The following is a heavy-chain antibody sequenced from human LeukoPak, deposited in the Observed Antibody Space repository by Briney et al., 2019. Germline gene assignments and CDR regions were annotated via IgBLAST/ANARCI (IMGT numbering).Heavy chain of an antibody. V-gene: IGHV1-69*04. J-gene: IGHJ4*02. Sequence: SVKVSCKASGDTVSSYALHWVRQAPGQGLEWMGRIIPLLGIANYAQKFQGRVTITADTSTSTAYMDLSSLRSEDTAVYYCARGHLYDSSAFCDNWGQGTLVTVSS. CDR1: GDTVSSYA. CDR3: ARGHLYDSSAFCDN. CDR2: IIPLLGIA. D-gene: IGHD3-22*01.